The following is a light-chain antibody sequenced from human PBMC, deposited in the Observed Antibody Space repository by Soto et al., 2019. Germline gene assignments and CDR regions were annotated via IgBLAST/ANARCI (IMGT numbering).Light chain of an antibody. CDR2: GAS. CDR1: QSVSSY. Sequence: EIVLTQSPATLSLSPGDRATLTCRASQSVSSYLAWYQQKPGKAPKLLIHGASSRATGIPDRFTGSGYGTEFTLTISRLEPEDFAAYYCQQYGTSPRTFGGGTKVEIK. V-gene: IGKV3-20*01. CDR3: QQYGTSPRT. J-gene: IGKJ4*02.